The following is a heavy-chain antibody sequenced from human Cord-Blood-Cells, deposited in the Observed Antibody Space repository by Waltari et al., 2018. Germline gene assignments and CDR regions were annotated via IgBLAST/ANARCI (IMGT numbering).Heavy chain of an antibody. CDR3: ARVIFVTAMAYFDY. V-gene: IGHV4-34*01. CDR2: INHSGST. CDR1: GGSFSGYY. Sequence: QVQLQQWGAGLLKPSETLSLTCAVHGGSFSGYYWSWIRQPPGKGLEWIGEINHSGSTNYNPSLKSRVTISVDTSKNQFSLKLSSVTAADTAVYYCARVIFVTAMAYFDYWGQGTLVTVSS. D-gene: IGHD5-18*01. J-gene: IGHJ4*02.